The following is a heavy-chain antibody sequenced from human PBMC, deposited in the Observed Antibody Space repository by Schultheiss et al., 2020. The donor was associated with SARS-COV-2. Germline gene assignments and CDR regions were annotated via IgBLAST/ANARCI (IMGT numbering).Heavy chain of an antibody. CDR2: ISGSGSTI. CDR3: AKGHSYGPTGIFDP. D-gene: IGHD5-18*01. V-gene: IGHV3-11*01. Sequence: GGSLRLSCAASGFTFSDYYMSWIRQAPGKGLEWVSAISGSGSTIYYADSVKGRFTISRDNSKNTLYLQMNSLRAEDTAVYYCAKGHSYGPTGIFDPWGQGTLVTVSS. J-gene: IGHJ5*02. CDR1: GFTFSDYY.